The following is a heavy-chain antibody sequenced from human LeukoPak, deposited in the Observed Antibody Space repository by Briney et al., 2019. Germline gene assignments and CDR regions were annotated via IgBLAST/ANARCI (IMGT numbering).Heavy chain of an antibody. Sequence: GGSLRLSCAASGFTFSSYAVSWVRQAPGKGLEWVSAISGTGGSTYYADSVKGRFTISRDYSKNTLYLQMNSLRAEDTAVYYCAKDNKYYYGSGSYYIFDYWGQGTLVTVSS. CDR2: ISGTGGST. V-gene: IGHV3-23*01. CDR3: AKDNKYYYGSGSYYIFDY. D-gene: IGHD3-10*01. CDR1: GFTFSSYA. J-gene: IGHJ4*02.